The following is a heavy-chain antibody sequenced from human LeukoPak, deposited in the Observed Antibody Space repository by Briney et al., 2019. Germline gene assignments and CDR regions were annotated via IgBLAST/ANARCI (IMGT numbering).Heavy chain of an antibody. V-gene: IGHV3-30*04. CDR2: ISYHGSNQ. CDR1: GFTFSTYA. CDR3: ARDRSSSP. D-gene: IGHD6-6*01. Sequence: PGGSLRLSCAASGFTFSTYAIHWVRQAPGKGLEWVAVISYHGSNQYYADSVKGRFTISRDNAKNSLYLQMNSLRAEDTAVYYCARDRSSSPWGQGTLVTVSS. J-gene: IGHJ5*02.